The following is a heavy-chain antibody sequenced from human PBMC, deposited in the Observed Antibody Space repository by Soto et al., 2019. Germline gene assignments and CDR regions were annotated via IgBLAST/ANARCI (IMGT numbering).Heavy chain of an antibody. J-gene: IGHJ6*02. CDR3: ARVPGYSSPYYGMDV. CDR2: IYYSGST. CDR1: RGSISSGDYY. D-gene: IGHD6-13*01. V-gene: IGHV4-30-4*01. Sequence: SETLSLTCTVSRGSISSGDYYWSWIRQPPGKGLEWIGYIYYSGSTYYNPSLKSRVTISVDTSKNQFSLKLSSVTAADTAVYYCARVPGYSSPYYGMDVWGQGTTVTVSS.